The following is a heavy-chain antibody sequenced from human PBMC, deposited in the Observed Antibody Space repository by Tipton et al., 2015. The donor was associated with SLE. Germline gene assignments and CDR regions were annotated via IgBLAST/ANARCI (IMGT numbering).Heavy chain of an antibody. CDR3: AGEGIAVAGSHYYYGMDV. Sequence: SLRLSCAASGFSFRTYGMNWVRQAPGKGLEWVSYISTTGTTIYYADSVKGRFTISRDNSKNTLYLQINSLRAEDTAVYYCAGEGIAVAGSHYYYGMDVWGQGTTVTVSS. J-gene: IGHJ6*02. D-gene: IGHD6-13*01. CDR1: GFSFRTYG. CDR2: ISTTGTTI. V-gene: IGHV3-48*01.